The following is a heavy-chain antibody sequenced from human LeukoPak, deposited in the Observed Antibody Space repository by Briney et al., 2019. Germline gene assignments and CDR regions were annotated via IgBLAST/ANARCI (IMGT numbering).Heavy chain of an antibody. Sequence: ASVTVSCKASGYTFTGYYMHWVRQAPGQGLEWMGWINPNSGGTNYAQKFQGRVTMTRDTSISTAYMELSRLRSDDTAVYYCARDSTPKGIVVVPFGGMDVWGQGTTVTVSS. J-gene: IGHJ6*02. CDR2: INPNSGGT. CDR3: ARDSTPKGIVVVPFGGMDV. V-gene: IGHV1-2*02. D-gene: IGHD2-2*01. CDR1: GYTFTGYY.